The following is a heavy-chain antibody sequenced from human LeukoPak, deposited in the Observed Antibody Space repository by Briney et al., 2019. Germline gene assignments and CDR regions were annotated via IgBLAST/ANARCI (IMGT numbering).Heavy chain of an antibody. CDR1: GGSITSYY. Sequence: SETLSLTCSVSGGSITSYYWSWIRQPPGKGLEWIGYIYYSGSTNYNPSLKSRVTISVDTSKNQFSLKLSSVTAADTAVYYCARVDYYYYYMDVWGKGTTVTVSS. CDR2: IYYSGST. V-gene: IGHV4-59*01. J-gene: IGHJ6*03. CDR3: ARVDYYYYYMDV.